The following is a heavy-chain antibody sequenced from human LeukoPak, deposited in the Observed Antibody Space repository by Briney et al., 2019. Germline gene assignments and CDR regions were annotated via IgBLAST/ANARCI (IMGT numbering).Heavy chain of an antibody. CDR3: AREDCSRSTSYYEGYFDY. V-gene: IGHV1-69*05. D-gene: IGHD2-2*01. J-gene: IGHJ4*02. CDR1: GGTFSSYA. Sequence: SVKVSCKASGGTFSSYAISWVRQAPGQGLEWMGRIIPIFGTANYAQKFQGRVTITTDESTSTAYMELSSLRSEDTAVYYCAREDCSRSTSYYEGYFDYWGQGTLVTVSS. CDR2: IIPIFGTA.